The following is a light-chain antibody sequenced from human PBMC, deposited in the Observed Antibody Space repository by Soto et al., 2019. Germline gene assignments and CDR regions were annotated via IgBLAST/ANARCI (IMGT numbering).Light chain of an antibody. CDR2: NNN. CDR1: RSNIGNNY. CDR3: LTLGNRLRTGG. Sequence: QSVLTQPPSVSAAPGQKVTISCSGSRSNIGNNYVAWYQQFPGTVPKLLIYNNNGRPSGTPDRISGSASGPSATLTITGLRTGDEADYFFLTLGNRLRTGGIGRGTQLTVL. J-gene: IGLJ2*01. V-gene: IGLV1-51*01.